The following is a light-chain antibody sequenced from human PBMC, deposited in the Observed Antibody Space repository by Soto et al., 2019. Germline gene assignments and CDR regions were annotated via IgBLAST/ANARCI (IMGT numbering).Light chain of an antibody. CDR3: QQYGSSPPVT. V-gene: IGKV3-20*01. J-gene: IGKJ5*01. CDR1: QSVSSSY. Sequence: EVVWTQCPGTLSLPPGERATLSCRASQSVSSSYLAWYQQKPGQAPRLLIYGASGRATGIPDRFSGSGSGTDFTLTISRLEPEDFAVYYCQQYGSSPPVTFGQGTRLEIK. CDR2: GAS.